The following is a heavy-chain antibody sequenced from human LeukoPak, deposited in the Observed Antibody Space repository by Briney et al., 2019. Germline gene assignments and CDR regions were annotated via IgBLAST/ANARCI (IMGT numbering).Heavy chain of an antibody. D-gene: IGHD3-10*01. J-gene: IGHJ3*02. Sequence: GGSLRLSCAASGFTFSSYSMNWVRQAPGKGLEWVSSISSSSSYIYYADSVKGRFTISRDNSKNTLYLQMNSLRAEDTAVYYCAKDRAFGSGSYHDAFDIWGQGTMVTVSS. CDR2: ISSSSSYI. V-gene: IGHV3-21*01. CDR3: AKDRAFGSGSYHDAFDI. CDR1: GFTFSSYS.